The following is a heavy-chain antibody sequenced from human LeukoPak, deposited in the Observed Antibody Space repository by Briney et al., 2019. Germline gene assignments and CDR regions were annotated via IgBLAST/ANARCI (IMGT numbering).Heavy chain of an antibody. V-gene: IGHV1-69*04. CDR3: ARDYNGGPEL. CDR1: GGTFSSYA. Sequence: SVKVSCKASGGTFSSYAISWVRQAPGQGLEWMGRITPILGIANYAQKFQGRVTITADKSTSTAYMELSSLRSEDTAVYYCARDYNGGPELWGQGTLVTVSS. CDR2: ITPILGIA. D-gene: IGHD4-23*01. J-gene: IGHJ4*02.